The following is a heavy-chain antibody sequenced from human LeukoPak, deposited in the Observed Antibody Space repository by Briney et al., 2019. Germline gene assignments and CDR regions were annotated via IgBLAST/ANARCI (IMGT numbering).Heavy chain of an antibody. J-gene: IGHJ3*02. CDR1: GFTFSSFG. CDR2: ISYDGRNK. D-gene: IGHD3-9*01. CDR3: AKGVYIDWLGLWVAFDI. V-gene: IGHV3-30*18. Sequence: GGSLRLSCAASGFTFSSFGMHWVRQAPGKGLEWVAVISYDGRNKYYADSVKGRFTISRDNSKNTMYLQMNSLRAEDTAVYYCAKGVYIDWLGLWVAFDIWGQGTMVTVSS.